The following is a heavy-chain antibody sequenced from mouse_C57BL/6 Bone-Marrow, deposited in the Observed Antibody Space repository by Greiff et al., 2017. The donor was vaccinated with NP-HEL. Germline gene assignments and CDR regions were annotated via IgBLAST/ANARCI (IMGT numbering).Heavy chain of an antibody. J-gene: IGHJ4*01. Sequence: EVKLMESGGDLVKPGGSLKLPCAASGFTFSSYGMSWVRQTPDKRLEWVATISSGGSYTYYPDSVKGRFTISRDNAKNTLYLQMSSLKSEDTAMYYCAEYDYDKDYAMDYWGRGTSVTVSS. CDR2: ISSGGSYT. D-gene: IGHD2-4*01. V-gene: IGHV5-6*01. CDR1: GFTFSSYG. CDR3: AEYDYDKDYAMDY.